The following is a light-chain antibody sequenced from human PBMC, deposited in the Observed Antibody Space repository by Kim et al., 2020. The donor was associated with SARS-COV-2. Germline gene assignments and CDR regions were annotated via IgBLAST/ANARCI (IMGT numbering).Light chain of an antibody. CDR3: QQYDNLPLT. J-gene: IGKJ4*01. CDR1: QDIKKY. CDR2: DAS. Sequence: DIQMTQSPSSLPASAGDRVTITCQASQDIKKYLNWYQQKPGKAPHLLIYDASNLKTGVPSRFSGSGSGTDFSLTISNLQPEDTATYYCQQYDNLPLTCGGGTKVDIK. V-gene: IGKV1-33*01.